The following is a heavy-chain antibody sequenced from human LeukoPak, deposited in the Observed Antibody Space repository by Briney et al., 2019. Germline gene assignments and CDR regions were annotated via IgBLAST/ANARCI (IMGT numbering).Heavy chain of an antibody. CDR3: ARGRSGDFWRKKEYFQH. D-gene: IGHD3-3*01. Sequence: SSETLSLTCTVSGGSISSYYWSWIRQPAGKGLEWIGRIYTSGSTNYNPSLKSRVTMSVDTSKNQFSLKLSSVTAADTAVYYCARGRSGDFWRKKEYFQHWGQGTLVTVSS. J-gene: IGHJ1*01. V-gene: IGHV4-4*07. CDR2: IYTSGST. CDR1: GGSISSYY.